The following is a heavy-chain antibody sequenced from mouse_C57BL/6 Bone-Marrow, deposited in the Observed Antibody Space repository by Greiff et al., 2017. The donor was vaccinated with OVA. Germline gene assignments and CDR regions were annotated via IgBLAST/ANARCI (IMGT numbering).Heavy chain of an antibody. CDR2: ISSGGSYT. V-gene: IGHV5-6*02. D-gene: IGHD1-1*01. CDR3: ARRGTTVVDY. CDR1: GFTFSSYG. J-gene: IGHJ2*01. Sequence: EVKLMESGGDLVKPGGSLKLSCAASGFTFSSYGMSWVRQTPDKRLEWVATISSGGSYTYYPDSVKGRFTISRDNAKNTLYLQMSSLKSEDTAMYYCARRGTTVVDYWGQGTTLTVSS.